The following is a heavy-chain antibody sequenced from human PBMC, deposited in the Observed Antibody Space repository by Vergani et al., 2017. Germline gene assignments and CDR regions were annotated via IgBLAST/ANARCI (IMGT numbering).Heavy chain of an antibody. Sequence: EVQLLESGGGLVQPGGSLRLSCAASGFTFSSYAMSWVRQAPGKGLEWVSLISWDGGSTYYADSVKGRFTISRDNSKNSLYLQMNSLRTEDTALYYCAKLPDVDTAMVTSYWGQGTLVTVSS. CDR2: ISWDGGST. J-gene: IGHJ4*02. V-gene: IGHV3-43*01. D-gene: IGHD5-18*01. CDR3: AKLPDVDTAMVTSY. CDR1: GFTFSSYA.